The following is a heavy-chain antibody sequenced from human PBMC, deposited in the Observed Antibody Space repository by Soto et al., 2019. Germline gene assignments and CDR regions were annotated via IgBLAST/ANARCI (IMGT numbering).Heavy chain of an antibody. J-gene: IGHJ4*02. V-gene: IGHV3-15*01. Sequence: GGSLRLSCAASGFTFSNAWMSWVRQAPGKGLEWVGRIKSKTDGGTTDYAAPVKGRFTISRDDSKNTLYLQMNSLKTEDTAVYYCTTAQHDYGDYLNDYWGQGTLVTVSS. CDR2: IKSKTDGGTT. CDR1: GFTFSNAW. D-gene: IGHD4-17*01. CDR3: TTAQHDYGDYLNDY.